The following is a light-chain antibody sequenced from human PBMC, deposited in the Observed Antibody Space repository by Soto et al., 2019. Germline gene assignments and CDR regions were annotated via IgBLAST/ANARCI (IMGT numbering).Light chain of an antibody. V-gene: IGKV3-15*01. J-gene: IGKJ2*01. CDR3: QQYNDWPPMYT. Sequence: EIVMTQSPDTLSMFPGERATLSCRASQSVGSKLAWYQQKPGQAPRLLIYGTSTRATGIPARFSGSGSGTEFTLTISSLQSEDLAVYFCQQYNDWPPMYTFGQGTKLEIK. CDR1: QSVGSK. CDR2: GTS.